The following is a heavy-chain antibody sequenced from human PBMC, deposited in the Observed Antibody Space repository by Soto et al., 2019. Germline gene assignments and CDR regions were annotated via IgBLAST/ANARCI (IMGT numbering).Heavy chain of an antibody. CDR2: IYRTGST. J-gene: IGHJ4*02. V-gene: IGHV4-4*02. D-gene: IGHD1-7*01. Sequence: SETLSLTCAVSGGSFTSNNWWTWVRQPPGQGLEWIGEIYRTGSTNYNPSLQSRVTISLDKSENQFSLKVTSLTAADTAVYYCASRDPGTSVDYWGQGTLVTVSS. CDR1: GGSFTSNNW. CDR3: ASRDPGTSVDY.